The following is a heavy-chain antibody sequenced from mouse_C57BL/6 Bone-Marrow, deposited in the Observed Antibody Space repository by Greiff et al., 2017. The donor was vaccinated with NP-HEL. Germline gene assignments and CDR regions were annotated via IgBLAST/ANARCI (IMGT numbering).Heavy chain of an antibody. D-gene: IGHD2-1*01. CDR1: GFTFSSYG. CDR3: ASHYGNFLAWFAY. J-gene: IGHJ3*01. Sequence: EVKLMESGGDLVKPGGSLKLSCAASGFTFSSYGMSWVRQTPDKRLEWVATISSGGSYTYYPDSVKGRFTISRDNAKNPLYLQMRSLKSEDTAMYYCASHYGNFLAWFAYWGQGTLVTVSA. CDR2: ISSGGSYT. V-gene: IGHV5-6*01.